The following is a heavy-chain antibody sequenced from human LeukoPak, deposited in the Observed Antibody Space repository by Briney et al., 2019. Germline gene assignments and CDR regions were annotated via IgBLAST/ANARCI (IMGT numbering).Heavy chain of an antibody. Sequence: GRSLRLSCAASGFTFSSYAMHWVRQAPGKGLEWVAVISYDGSNKYYADSVKGRFTISRDNSKNTLSLHMNSLRAEDTALYYCAKWFLPIAPAGTEVFWGQGTLVTVSS. V-gene: IGHV3-30*04. CDR2: ISYDGSNK. CDR1: GFTFSSYA. CDR3: AKWFLPIAPAGTEVF. D-gene: IGHD6-13*01. J-gene: IGHJ4*02.